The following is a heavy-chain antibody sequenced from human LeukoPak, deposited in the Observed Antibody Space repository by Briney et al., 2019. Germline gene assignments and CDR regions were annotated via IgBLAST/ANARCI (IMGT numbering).Heavy chain of an antibody. V-gene: IGHV4-59*01. CDR1: GGSISSYY. CDR2: IYYSGST. J-gene: IGHJ5*02. Sequence: SETLPLTCTVSGGSISSYYWSWIRQPPGKGPEWIGYIYYSGSTNYNPSLKSRVTISVDTSKNQFSLKLSSVTAADTAVYYCARAHARITIFGVVPWFDPWGQGTLVTVSS. D-gene: IGHD3-3*01. CDR3: ARAHARITIFGVVPWFDP.